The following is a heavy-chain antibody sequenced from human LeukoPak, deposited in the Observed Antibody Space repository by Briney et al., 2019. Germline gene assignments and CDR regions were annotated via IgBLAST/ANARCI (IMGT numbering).Heavy chain of an antibody. Sequence: GGSLRLSCAASGFTFSSYAMHWVRQAPGKGLEWVAVISYDGSNKYYADSVKGRFTISRDNSKNTLYLQMNSLGAEDTAVYYCAREVSCFDYWGQGTLVTVSS. CDR1: GFTFSSYA. V-gene: IGHV3-30-3*01. J-gene: IGHJ4*02. CDR3: AREVSCFDY. CDR2: ISYDGSNK.